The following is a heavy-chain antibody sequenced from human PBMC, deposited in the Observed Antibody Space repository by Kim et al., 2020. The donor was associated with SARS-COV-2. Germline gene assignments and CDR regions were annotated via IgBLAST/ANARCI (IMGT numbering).Heavy chain of an antibody. Sequence: GGSLRLSCAASGFTFSSYAMHWVRQAPGKGLEWAAVISYDGSNKYYADSVKGRFTISRDNSKNTLYLQMNSLRAEDTAVYYCASDRDDYDSSGYYSAFDYWGQGTLVTVSS. CDR1: GFTFSSYA. J-gene: IGHJ4*02. V-gene: IGHV3-30*04. CDR2: ISYDGSNK. D-gene: IGHD3-22*01. CDR3: ASDRDDYDSSGYYSAFDY.